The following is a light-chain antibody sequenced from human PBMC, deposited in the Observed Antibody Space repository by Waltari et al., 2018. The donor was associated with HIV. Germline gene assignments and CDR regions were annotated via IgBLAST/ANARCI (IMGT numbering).Light chain of an antibody. CDR2: HTT. CDR1: TRPVTSGHP. V-gene: IGLV7-46*01. J-gene: IGLJ3*02. Sequence: QPVVTQQPSLPVSPAGTVPLTCGPNTRPVTSGHPPSWFQQKPGQAPRTLLHHTTNKQSWTPARFSGSLLGGKAALTLSGAQPEDEVEYYCLLSYSGTRRVFGGGTKLTVL. CDR3: LLSYSGTRRV.